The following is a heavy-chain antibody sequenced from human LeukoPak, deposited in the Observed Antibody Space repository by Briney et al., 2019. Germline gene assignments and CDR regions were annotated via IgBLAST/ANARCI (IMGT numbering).Heavy chain of an antibody. CDR1: GGSFSGYY. CDR2: IYYSGNT. J-gene: IGHJ4*02. Sequence: ETLSLTCAVYGGSFSGYYWGWIRQPPGKGLEWIGSIYYSGNTYYNASLKSQVSISIDTSKNQFSLKLTSVTAADTAVYYCARQTGSGLFILPGGQGTLVTVSS. V-gene: IGHV4-39*01. D-gene: IGHD3/OR15-3a*01. CDR3: ARQTGSGLFILP.